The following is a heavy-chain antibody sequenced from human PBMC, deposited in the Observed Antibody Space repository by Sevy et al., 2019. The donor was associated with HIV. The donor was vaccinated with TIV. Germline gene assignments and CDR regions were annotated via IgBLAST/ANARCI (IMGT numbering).Heavy chain of an antibody. D-gene: IGHD3-22*01. CDR2: ISYDGSNK. CDR1: GFTFSSYA. V-gene: IGHV3-30-3*01. Sequence: GGSLRLSCAASGFTFSSYAMHWVRQAPGKGLEWVAVISYDGSNKYYADSVKGRFTISRDNSKNTLYLQMNSLRAEDTAVYYCARGAPHKYYYDSSGYSGKGNFDYLGQGTLVTVSS. J-gene: IGHJ4*02. CDR3: ARGAPHKYYYDSSGYSGKGNFDY.